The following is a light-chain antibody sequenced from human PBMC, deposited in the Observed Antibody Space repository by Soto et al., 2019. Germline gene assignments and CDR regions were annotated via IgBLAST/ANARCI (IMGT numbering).Light chain of an antibody. J-gene: IGLJ1*01. Sequence: QSALTQPRSVSGSPGQSVTISCTGTSSDVGGYNYVSWYQQHPGKAPKLMIFDVRQRPSGVPDRFSGSKSGNTASLTISGLQAEDEGDYYCCSYAGRYVYVFGTGTKLTVL. V-gene: IGLV2-11*01. CDR3: CSYAGRYVYV. CDR2: DVR. CDR1: SSDVGGYNY.